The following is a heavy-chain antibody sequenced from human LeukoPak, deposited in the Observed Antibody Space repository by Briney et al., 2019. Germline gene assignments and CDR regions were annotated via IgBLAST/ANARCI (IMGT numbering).Heavy chain of an antibody. V-gene: IGHV1-8*01. CDR3: ARGPPIRGYRYGYDTGYYYSYSMDV. CDR2: MNPISGNT. CDR1: GYTFTSYD. Sequence: ASVKVSCKASGYTFTSYDINRVRPATGQGLEWMGWMNPISGNTGHAQKFQGRVTMTRDTSISTAYMELSSLRSEDTAVYYCARGPPIRGYRYGYDTGYYYSYSMDVWGKGTTVTISS. D-gene: IGHD5-18*01. J-gene: IGHJ6*03.